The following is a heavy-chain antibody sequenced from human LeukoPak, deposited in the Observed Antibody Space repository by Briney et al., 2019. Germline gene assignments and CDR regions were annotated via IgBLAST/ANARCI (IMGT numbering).Heavy chain of an antibody. CDR2: IYTEGTT. CDR3: VSEGD. V-gene: IGHV3-66*02. D-gene: IGHD3-16*01. Sequence: GGSLRLSCAVSGFTVSSNYFSWVRQAPGKGLEWVSVIYTEGTTYYADSVKGRFIISRDNSKNTVYLQMNSLRVEDTAVYYCVSEGDWGQGTLVTVSS. J-gene: IGHJ4*02. CDR1: GFTVSSNY.